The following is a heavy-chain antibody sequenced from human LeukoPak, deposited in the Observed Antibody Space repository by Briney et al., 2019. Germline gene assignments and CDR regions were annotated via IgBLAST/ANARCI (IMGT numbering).Heavy chain of an antibody. V-gene: IGHV4-39*01. CDR1: GDSISSNSHY. J-gene: IGHJ4*02. Sequence: SETLSLTCAVSGDSISSNSHYWGWIRQPPGKGLEWIASIFYTGSACYNPSLKSRATISVDTSKNQFSLKLGSVTAADTAVYYCVRRKDFWSGLIGYWGQGTLATVSS. D-gene: IGHD3-3*01. CDR2: IFYTGSA. CDR3: VRRKDFWSGLIGY.